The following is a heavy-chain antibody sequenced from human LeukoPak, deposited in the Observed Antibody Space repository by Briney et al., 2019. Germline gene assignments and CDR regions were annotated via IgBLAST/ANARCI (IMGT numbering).Heavy chain of an antibody. Sequence: GGSLRLSCAASGFTFSSYAMHWVRQAPGKGLEWVAVISYDGSNKYCADSVKGRFTISRDNSKNTLYLQMNSLRAEDTAVYYCAREGYSSGPRDYYGMDVWGQGTTVTVSS. V-gene: IGHV3-30-3*01. CDR2: ISYDGSNK. CDR3: AREGYSSGPRDYYGMDV. D-gene: IGHD6-19*01. J-gene: IGHJ6*02. CDR1: GFTFSSYA.